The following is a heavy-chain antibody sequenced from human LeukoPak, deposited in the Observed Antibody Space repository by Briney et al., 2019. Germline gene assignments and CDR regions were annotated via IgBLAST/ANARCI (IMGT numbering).Heavy chain of an antibody. V-gene: IGHV3-30*02. D-gene: IGHD1-26*01. J-gene: IGHJ4*02. CDR1: GFTFSNYG. CDR3: AKDPSTRSVWYFDY. Sequence: AGSLRLSCAASGFTFSNYGMHWVRQAPGKGLEWVALIWYDGSNKYYADSVKGRFTISRDNSKNTLYLQMNSLRAEDTAVYYCAKDPSTRSVWYFDYWGQGTLVTVSS. CDR2: IWYDGSNK.